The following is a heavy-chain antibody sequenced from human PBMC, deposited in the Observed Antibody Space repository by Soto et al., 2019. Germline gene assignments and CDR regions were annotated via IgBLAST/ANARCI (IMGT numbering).Heavy chain of an antibody. CDR3: AREQVFGVNYGMDV. D-gene: IGHD3-3*01. V-gene: IGHV3-74*01. J-gene: IGHJ6*02. CDR1: GFTFSSYW. CDR2: INSDGSSK. Sequence: GGSLRLSCAASGFTFSSYWMHWVRQAPGKGLVWVSRINSDGSSKSYADSVKGRFTISRDNAKNTLYLQMNSLRAEDTAVYYCAREQVFGVNYGMDVWGQGTTVTVSS.